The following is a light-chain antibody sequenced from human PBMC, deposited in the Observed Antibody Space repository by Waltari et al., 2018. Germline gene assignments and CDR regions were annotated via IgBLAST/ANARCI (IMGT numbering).Light chain of an antibody. V-gene: IGLV8-61*01. J-gene: IGLJ3*02. CDR3: VLYIGSGIWV. CDR2: NTD. CDR1: PCPVYSSYY. Sequence: QTVVTQEPSFSVSPGGTAPLTCGLSPCPVYSSYYAPWYQQTPGQAPRTLIYNTDTRSSGVPERFSGSILGHKAALTITGAQADDESDYYCVLYIGSGIWVFGGGTKLTVL.